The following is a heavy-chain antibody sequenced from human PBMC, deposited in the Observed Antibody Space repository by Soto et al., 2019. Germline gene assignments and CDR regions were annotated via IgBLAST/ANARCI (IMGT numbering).Heavy chain of an antibody. J-gene: IGHJ4*02. D-gene: IGHD3-10*01. V-gene: IGHV4-39*01. CDR2: FYDGNT. CDR1: GGSITRRSSY. Sequence: SETLSLTCIVSGGSITRRSSYWAWIRQPPGKGLEWVGTFYDGNTYHNPSLRSRITIAVDTSENQFSLKLNSVAAADTAFYYCATTRGLAVGGSFDYWGQGMWVTVSS. CDR3: ATTRGLAVGGSFDY.